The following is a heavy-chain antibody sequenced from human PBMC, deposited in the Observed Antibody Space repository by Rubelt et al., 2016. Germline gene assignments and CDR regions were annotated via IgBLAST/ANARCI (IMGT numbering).Heavy chain of an antibody. J-gene: IGHJ4*02. D-gene: IGHD3-22*01. CDR2: INPNSGGT. Sequence: QVQLVQSGAVVKKPGASVKVSCKASGYTFTGYYMHWVRQAPGQGLEWMGWINPNSGGTNYAQKFQGRVTLTMDTSISTAYMELSRLRSDDTAVYYCARDGYYYDSSGYYPLHDRLDYWGQGTLVTVSS. CDR3: ARDGYYYDSSGYYPLHDRLDY. CDR1: GYTFTGYY. V-gene: IGHV1-2*02.